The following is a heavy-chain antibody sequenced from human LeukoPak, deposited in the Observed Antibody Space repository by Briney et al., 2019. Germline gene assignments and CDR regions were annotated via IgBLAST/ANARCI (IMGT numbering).Heavy chain of an antibody. J-gene: IGHJ5*02. CDR3: ARIADQWWFDP. CDR1: GGSISSGGFS. Sequence: PSQTLSLTCAVSGGSISSGGFSLTWIRQAPGKGPEWIGYIYYSGSTYYSPSLKSRVTISVDRSKNQFSLTLSSVTAADTAVYFCARIADQWWFDPWGQGTLVTVSS. V-gene: IGHV4-30-2*01. D-gene: IGHD6-19*01. CDR2: IYYSGST.